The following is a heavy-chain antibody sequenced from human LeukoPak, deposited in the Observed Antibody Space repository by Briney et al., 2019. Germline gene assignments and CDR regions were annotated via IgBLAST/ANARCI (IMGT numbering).Heavy chain of an antibody. CDR2: SLPGGKES. J-gene: IGHJ4*02. CDR3: MSAHGY. Sequence: GGSLRLSCVVSGYSFSTNMMTWVRQAPGKGLEWVATSLPGGKESYRVESVKGRFTVFRDNAKNSLFLQMNSLRADDTAVYYCMSAHGYWGQGTLVTASS. CDR1: GYSFSTNM. V-gene: IGHV3-7*01.